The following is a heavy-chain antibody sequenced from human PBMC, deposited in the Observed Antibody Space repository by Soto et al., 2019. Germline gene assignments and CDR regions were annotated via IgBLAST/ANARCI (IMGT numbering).Heavy chain of an antibody. CDR2: ISYDGSNK. CDR3: AKDKYYYYYGMDV. V-gene: IGHV3-30*18. J-gene: IGHJ6*02. Sequence: GGSLRLSCAASGFTFSSYGMHWVRQAPGKGLEWVAVISYDGSNKYYADSVKGRFTISRDNSKNTLYLQMNSLRAEDTAVYYCAKDKYYYYYGMDVWGQGTTVTVSS. CDR1: GFTFSSYG.